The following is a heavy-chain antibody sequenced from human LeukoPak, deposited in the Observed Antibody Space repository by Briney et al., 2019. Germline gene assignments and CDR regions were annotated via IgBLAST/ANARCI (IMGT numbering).Heavy chain of an antibody. V-gene: IGHV4-39*07. D-gene: IGHD1-26*01. CDR2: IYYSGST. J-gene: IGHJ4*02. CDR3: ARDWGQRGVGATLAN. Sequence: SETLSLTCTVSGGSISSYYWSWIRQPPGKGLEWIGSIYYSGSTYYNPSLKSRVTISVDTSKNQFSLKLSSETAADTAVYYCARDWGQRGVGATLANWGQGTLVIVSS. CDR1: GGSISSYY.